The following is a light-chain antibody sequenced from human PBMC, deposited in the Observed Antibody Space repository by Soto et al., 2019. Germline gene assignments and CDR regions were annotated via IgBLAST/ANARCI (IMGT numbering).Light chain of an antibody. CDR1: QSISVN. CDR2: NTV. Sequence: EIVMTQSPATLSVSPGERVTLSCRASQSISVNLAWYQQKPGQAPRLLIYNTVTRATGIPARFSGSSSATDLFLTISGLHSDDSAVYFCQQYNDWPQTFGQGTKVEIK. CDR3: QQYNDWPQT. V-gene: IGKV3-15*01. J-gene: IGKJ1*01.